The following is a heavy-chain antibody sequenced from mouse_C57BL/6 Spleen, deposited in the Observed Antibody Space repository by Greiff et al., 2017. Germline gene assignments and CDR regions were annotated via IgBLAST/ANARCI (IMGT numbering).Heavy chain of an antibody. CDR3: TRPLYYGSSYWYFDV. V-gene: IGHV6-6*01. J-gene: IGHJ1*03. CDR1: GFTFSDAW. D-gene: IGHD1-1*01. Sequence: EVKVEESGGGLVQPGGSMKLSCAASGFTFSDAWMDWVRQSPEKGLEWVAEIRNKANNHATYYAESVKGRFTISRDDSKSSVYLQMNSLRAEDTGIYYCTRPLYYGSSYWYFDVWGTGTTVTVSS. CDR2: IRNKANNHAT.